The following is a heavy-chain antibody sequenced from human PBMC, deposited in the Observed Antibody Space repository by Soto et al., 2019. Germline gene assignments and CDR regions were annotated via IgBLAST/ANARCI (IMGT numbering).Heavy chain of an antibody. CDR2: IYYSGST. J-gene: IGHJ4*02. V-gene: IGHV4-31*03. CDR1: GGSISSGGYY. CDR3: ASSYCSGGSCYDYFDY. Sequence: PSETLSLTCTVSGGSISSGGYYWSWIRHHPGKGLEWIGYIYYSGSTYYNPSLKSRVTISVDTSKNQFSLKLSSVTAADTAVYYCASSYCSGGSCYDYFDYWGQGTLVTVSS. D-gene: IGHD2-15*01.